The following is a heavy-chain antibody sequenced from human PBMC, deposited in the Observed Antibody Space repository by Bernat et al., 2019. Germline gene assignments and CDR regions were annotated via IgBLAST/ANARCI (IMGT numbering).Heavy chain of an antibody. CDR1: GFKFNDYA. V-gene: IGHV3-30-3*01. CDR2: ISHDASRK. D-gene: IGHD6-19*01. J-gene: IGHJ4*02. CDR3: ARVASLNRGWYQEDFDY. Sequence: QVQLVESGGGEVQPGRSLRLSCAVSGFKFNDYAVHWVRQAPGKGLEWVAVISHDASRKYYADVVKGRFTISRDNSKNTVYLQMNSLRGEDTAVYYCARVASLNRGWYQEDFDYWGQGTLVTVSS.